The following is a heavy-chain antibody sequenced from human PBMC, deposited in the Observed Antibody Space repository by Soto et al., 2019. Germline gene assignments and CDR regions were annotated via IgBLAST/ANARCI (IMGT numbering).Heavy chain of an antibody. Sequence: SVKVSCKASGGTFSSYAISWVRQAPGQGLEWMGGIIPIFGTANYAQKFQGRVTITADESTSTAYMELSSLRSEDTAVYYCASPAPSRIAAAGTGDHYFDYWGQGTLVTVSS. CDR1: GGTFSSYA. J-gene: IGHJ4*02. CDR3: ASPAPSRIAAAGTGDHYFDY. V-gene: IGHV1-69*13. CDR2: IIPIFGTA. D-gene: IGHD6-13*01.